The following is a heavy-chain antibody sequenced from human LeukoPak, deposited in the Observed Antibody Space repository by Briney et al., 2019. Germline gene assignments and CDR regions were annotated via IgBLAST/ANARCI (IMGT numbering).Heavy chain of an antibody. J-gene: IGHJ6*03. CDR2: IYYSGST. CDR1: GGSISSGGYY. Sequence: SQTPSLTCTVSGGSISSGGYYWSWIRQHPGKGLEWIGYIYYSGSTYYNPSLKSRVTISVDTSKNQFSLKLSSVTAADTAVYYCARDRSQDYYYYYMDVWGKGTTVTVSS. V-gene: IGHV4-31*03. CDR3: ARDRSQDYYYYYMDV.